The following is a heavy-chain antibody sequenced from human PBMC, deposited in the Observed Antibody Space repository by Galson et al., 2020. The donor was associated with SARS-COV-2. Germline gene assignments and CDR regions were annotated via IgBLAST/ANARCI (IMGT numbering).Heavy chain of an antibody. CDR2: ISSNGGTS. CDR3: LAYSSTRHNY. J-gene: IGHJ4*02. Sequence: GESLKISCSASGFIFSDYAMHWVRQATGKGLEYVSAISSNGGTSFYADSVNGRFTMSRDNSRNMFYLQMTGLRVEDTAFYYCLAYSSTRHNYWGRGTQVTVSS. V-gene: IGHV3-64D*06. D-gene: IGHD6-13*01. CDR1: GFIFSDYA.